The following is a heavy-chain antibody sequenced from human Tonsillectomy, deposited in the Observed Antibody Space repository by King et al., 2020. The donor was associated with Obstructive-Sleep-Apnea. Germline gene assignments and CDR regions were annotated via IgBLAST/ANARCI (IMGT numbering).Heavy chain of an antibody. V-gene: IGHV3-23*04. D-gene: IGHD2-15*01. CDR3: ARDREVIVVVDSFYYYGMDV. CDR1: EFTFTRHA. CDR2: ISGSGGNI. J-gene: IGHJ6*02. Sequence: VQLVESGGGLVQPGGSLRLSCACPEFTFTRHAMSWVRQAPGKGLEWVSSISGSGGNIYYADSVMGRFTISRDNSKNTLYLQMNSLRAEDTARYYCARDREVIVVVDSFYYYGMDVWGQGTTVTVSS.